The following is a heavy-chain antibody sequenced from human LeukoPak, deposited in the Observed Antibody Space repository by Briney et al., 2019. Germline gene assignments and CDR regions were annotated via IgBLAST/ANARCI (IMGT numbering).Heavy chain of an antibody. CDR1: GGTFSSYA. CDR2: IIPIFGTA. V-gene: IGHV1-69*13. J-gene: IGHJ4*02. D-gene: IGHD5-12*01. Sequence: SVKVSRKASGGTFSSYAISWVRQAPGQGLEWMGGIIPIFGTANYAQKFQGRVTITAEESTSTAYMELSSLRSEDTAVYYCARGGYSGYDQSPGFDYWGQGTLVTVSS. CDR3: ARGGYSGYDQSPGFDY.